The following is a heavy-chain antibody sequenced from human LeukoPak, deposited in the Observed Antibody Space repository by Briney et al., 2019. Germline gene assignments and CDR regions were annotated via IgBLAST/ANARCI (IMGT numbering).Heavy chain of an antibody. Sequence: KPSETLSLTCTVSGGSISSGSYYWSWIRQPAGKGLEWIGRIYTSGSTNYNPSLKSRVTISVDTSKNQFSLKLSSVTAADTAVYYCARDHLGVTMVRGVIIREYYFDYWGQGTLVTVSS. CDR3: ARDHLGVTMVRGVIIREYYFDY. V-gene: IGHV4-61*02. J-gene: IGHJ4*02. CDR2: IYTSGST. CDR1: GGSISSGSYY. D-gene: IGHD3-10*01.